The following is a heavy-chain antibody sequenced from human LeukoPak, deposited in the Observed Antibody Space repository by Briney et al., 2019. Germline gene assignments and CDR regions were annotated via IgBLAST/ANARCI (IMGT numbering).Heavy chain of an antibody. V-gene: IGHV4-4*07. J-gene: IGHJ4*02. CDR3: ATDHKEPNDSSDYYYVAQFDS. D-gene: IGHD3-22*01. CDR2: IYTSGST. Sequence: SETLSLTCTVSGGSISSYYCSWIRQPAGKGVEWIGRIYTSGSTNYNPSLKSRVTMSVDTSKNQFSLKLSSVTAADTTVYYCATDHKEPNDSSDYYYVAQFDSWGQGTLVTVSS. CDR1: GGSISSYY.